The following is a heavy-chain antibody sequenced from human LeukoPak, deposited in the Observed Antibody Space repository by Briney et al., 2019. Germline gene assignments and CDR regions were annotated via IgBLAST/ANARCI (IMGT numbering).Heavy chain of an antibody. V-gene: IGHV3-21*01. CDR2: ISGTSSFI. J-gene: IGHJ3*02. CDR3: AKEMYRYAFDI. Sequence: GGSVRLSCAASGFTFSTYSMNWVRQAPGKGLEWVSSISGTSSFIHYADSLKGRFTTSRDNAKNSLYLQMNSLRAEDTAVYYCAKEMYRYAFDIWGQGTMVTVSS. CDR1: GFTFSTYS. D-gene: IGHD2-8*02.